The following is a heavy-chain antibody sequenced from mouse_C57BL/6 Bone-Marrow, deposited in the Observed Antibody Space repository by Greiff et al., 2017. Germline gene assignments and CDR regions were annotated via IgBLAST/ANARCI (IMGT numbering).Heavy chain of an antibody. CDR1: GYAFTNYL. J-gene: IGHJ3*01. V-gene: IGHV1-54*01. Sequence: VHLVESGAELVRPGTSVKVSCKASGYAFTNYLIEWVKQRPGQGLEWIGVINPGSGGTNYNEKFKGKATLTADKSSSTAYMQLSSLTSEDSAVYFCARTGTEWFAYWGQGTLVTVSA. D-gene: IGHD4-1*01. CDR3: ARTGTEWFAY. CDR2: INPGSGGT.